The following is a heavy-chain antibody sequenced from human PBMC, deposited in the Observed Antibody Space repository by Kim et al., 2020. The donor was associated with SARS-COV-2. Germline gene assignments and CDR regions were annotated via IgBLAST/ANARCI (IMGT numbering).Heavy chain of an antibody. CDR2: INHGGRT. V-gene: IGHV4-34*01. J-gene: IGHJ4*02. D-gene: IGHD2-2*01. Sequence: SETLSLTCAVYGGSFNDYLLTWIRQSPGKGLEWIGEINHGGRTNYNPSLDSRVTMTVDMSKQNFPLRLSPVTAAATALYYCATASFSSTSPFDHWGQGTL. CDR3: ATASFSSTSPFDH. CDR1: GGSFNDYL.